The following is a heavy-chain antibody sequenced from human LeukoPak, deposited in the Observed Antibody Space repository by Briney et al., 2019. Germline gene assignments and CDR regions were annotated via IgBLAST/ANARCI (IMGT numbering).Heavy chain of an antibody. J-gene: IGHJ6*02. CDR2: ISSSGSTI. D-gene: IGHD3-3*01. CDR3: ARDYDFWSGYYRYGMDV. Sequence: GGSLRLSCAASGFTFSDYYMSWIRQAPGKGLEWASYISSSGSTIYYADSVKGRFTISRDNAKNSLYLQMNSLRAEDTAVYYCARDYDFWSGYYRYGMDVWGQGTTVTVSS. CDR1: GFTFSDYY. V-gene: IGHV3-11*01.